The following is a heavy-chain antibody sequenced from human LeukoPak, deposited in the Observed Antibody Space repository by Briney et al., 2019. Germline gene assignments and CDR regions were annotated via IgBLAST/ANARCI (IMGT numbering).Heavy chain of an antibody. V-gene: IGHV1-18*04. Sequence: ASVKVSCKASGYTLTRYYMPWVRQAPGQGLEWMGWISAYNGNTNYAQKLQGRVTMTTDTSTSTAYMELRSLRSDDTAVYYCARDNSPTLAAAGYWGQGTLVTVSS. CDR1: GYTLTRYY. CDR3: ARDNSPTLAAAGY. J-gene: IGHJ4*02. D-gene: IGHD6-13*01. CDR2: ISAYNGNT.